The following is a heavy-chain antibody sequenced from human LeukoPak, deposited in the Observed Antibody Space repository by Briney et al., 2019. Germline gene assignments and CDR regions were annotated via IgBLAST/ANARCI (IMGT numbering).Heavy chain of an antibody. CDR3: ANERGYSGYDGGYCFDY. J-gene: IGHJ4*02. D-gene: IGHD5-12*01. CDR1: GGTFSSYA. V-gene: IGHV1-69*05. Sequence: EASVKVSCKASGGTFSSYAISWVRQAPGQGLEWMGGIIPIFGTANYAQKFQGRVTITTDESTSTAYMELSSLRSEDTAVYYCANERGYSGYDGGYCFDYWGQGTLVTVSS. CDR2: IIPIFGTA.